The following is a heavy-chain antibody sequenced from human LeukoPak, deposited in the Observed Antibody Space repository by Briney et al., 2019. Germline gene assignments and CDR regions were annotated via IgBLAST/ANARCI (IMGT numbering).Heavy chain of an antibody. V-gene: IGHV3-15*07. D-gene: IGHD4-17*01. CDR3: TTDGDYGDETDY. CDR1: GFNFNNAW. Sequence: PGGSLRLSCAASGFNFNNAWLDWVRQTPGQGLEWVGQIKTNADGGTADYAAPVKGRFTISRDDSKNTLYLQMNSLKTEDTAVYYCTTDGDYGDETDYWGQGTLVTVSS. J-gene: IGHJ4*02. CDR2: IKTNADGGTA.